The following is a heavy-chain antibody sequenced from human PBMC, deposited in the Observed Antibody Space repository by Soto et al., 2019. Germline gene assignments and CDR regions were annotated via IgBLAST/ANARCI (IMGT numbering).Heavy chain of an antibody. CDR3: ARRQGAAGDNDLTFDN. CDR2: IDPSDSYT. D-gene: IGHD6-13*01. V-gene: IGHV5-10-1*01. Sequence: PGESLKISCKVSGYSFTSYWISWVRQMPGKGLEWMEIIDPSDSYTNYSPSFQGHVTISADKSISTAYLQWSSLKTSDTAMYYCARRQGAAGDNDLTFDNWGKGTLVTVAS. CDR1: GYSFTSYW. J-gene: IGHJ4*02.